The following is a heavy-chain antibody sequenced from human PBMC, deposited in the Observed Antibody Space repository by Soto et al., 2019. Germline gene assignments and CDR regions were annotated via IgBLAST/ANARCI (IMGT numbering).Heavy chain of an antibody. CDR1: GGSISSYY. Sequence: PSETLSLTCTVSGGSISSYYWSWIRQSPGKGLEWIGYIYYSGSTNYNPSLKSRVTISVDTSKNQFSLKLSSVTAADTAVYYCARHSDYGDYYFDYWGQGTLVTVSS. CDR2: IYYSGST. CDR3: ARHSDYGDYYFDY. J-gene: IGHJ4*02. V-gene: IGHV4-59*08. D-gene: IGHD4-17*01.